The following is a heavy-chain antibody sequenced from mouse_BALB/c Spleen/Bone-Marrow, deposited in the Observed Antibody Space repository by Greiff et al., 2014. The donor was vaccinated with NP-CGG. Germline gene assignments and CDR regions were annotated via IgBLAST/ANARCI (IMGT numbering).Heavy chain of an antibody. CDR2: ISSGGST. D-gene: IGHD1-2*01. V-gene: IGHV5-6-5*01. J-gene: IGHJ4*01. Sequence: EVKLVESGGGLVKPGGSLKLSCAASEFTFSSYAMSWVRQTPEKRLEWVASISSGGSTYYQDSVKGRFTISRDNARNILYLQMSSLRSEDTAMYYCASPLYYGLHYYAMDYWGQGTSVTVSS. CDR3: ASPLYYGLHYYAMDY. CDR1: EFTFSSYA.